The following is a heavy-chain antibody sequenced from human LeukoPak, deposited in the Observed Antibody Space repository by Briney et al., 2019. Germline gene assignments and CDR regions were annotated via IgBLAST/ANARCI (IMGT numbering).Heavy chain of an antibody. V-gene: IGHV1-18*01. J-gene: IGHJ4*02. D-gene: IGHD3-10*01. CDR2: ISAYNGNT. Sequence: GASVKVSCKASGYTFTSYGISWVRQAPGQGLEWMGWISAYNGNTNYAQKLQGRVTMTTDTSTSTAYMELRSLRSDDTAVYYCARDSGIAYGSGSYYPKGGFDYWGQGTLVTVSS. CDR1: GYTFTSYG. CDR3: ARDSGIAYGSGSYYPKGGFDY.